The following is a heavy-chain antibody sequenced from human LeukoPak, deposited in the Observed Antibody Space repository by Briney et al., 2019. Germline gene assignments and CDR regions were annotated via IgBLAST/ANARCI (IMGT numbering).Heavy chain of an antibody. CDR3: AKVIAVAGTFDY. Sequence: GGSLRLSCAASGFTFSNYAIHWVRQAPGKGLEWVAVISYDGSYKSYADSVKGRFTISRDNSKNTLYLQMNSLRAEDTAVYYCAKVIAVAGTFDYWGQGTLVTVSS. J-gene: IGHJ4*02. CDR2: ISYDGSYK. V-gene: IGHV3-30*04. D-gene: IGHD6-19*01. CDR1: GFTFSNYA.